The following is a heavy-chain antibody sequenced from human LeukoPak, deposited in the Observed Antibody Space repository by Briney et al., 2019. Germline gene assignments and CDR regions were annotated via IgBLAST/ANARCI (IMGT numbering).Heavy chain of an antibody. D-gene: IGHD5-18*01. Sequence: ASVKVSCKASGYTFTGYYMHWVRQAPGQGLEWMGWINPNSGGTNYAQKFQGRVTMTRDTSISTAYMELSSLRSEDTAVYYCARGNSEWIQLWLYYFDYWGQGTLVTVSS. V-gene: IGHV1-2*02. CDR3: ARGNSEWIQLWLYYFDY. J-gene: IGHJ4*02. CDR2: INPNSGGT. CDR1: GYTFTGYY.